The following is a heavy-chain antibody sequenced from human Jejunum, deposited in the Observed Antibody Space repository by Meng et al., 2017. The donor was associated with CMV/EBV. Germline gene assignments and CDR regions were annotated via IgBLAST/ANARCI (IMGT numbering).Heavy chain of an antibody. Sequence: QVLLAGAGQGPVKPSQSLALTRYVAAGSIGSCDYYWSWIRQPPGKGLEWIGYIHDTGSTSHNPSLKSRVDISLGTSKNQFSLTLNSVTAEDTAVYFCARGSIFVSFDSWGQGTLVTVSS. CDR2: IHDTGST. D-gene: IGHD3-3*01. V-gene: IGHV4-30-4*08. J-gene: IGHJ4*02. CDR1: AGSIGSCDYY. CDR3: ARGSIFVSFDS.